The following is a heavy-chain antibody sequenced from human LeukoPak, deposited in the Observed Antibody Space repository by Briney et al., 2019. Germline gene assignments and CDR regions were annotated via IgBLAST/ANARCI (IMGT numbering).Heavy chain of an antibody. Sequence: PGGTLRLSCAASGFTFSSYWMSWVRQAPGKGLEWVANIKQDGSEKYYVDSVKGRFTISRDNAKNSLYLQMNSLRAEDTAVYYCASDRGDYGMDVWGQGTTVTVSS. J-gene: IGHJ6*02. D-gene: IGHD3-10*01. CDR2: IKQDGSEK. V-gene: IGHV3-7*03. CDR1: GFTFSSYW. CDR3: ASDRGDYGMDV.